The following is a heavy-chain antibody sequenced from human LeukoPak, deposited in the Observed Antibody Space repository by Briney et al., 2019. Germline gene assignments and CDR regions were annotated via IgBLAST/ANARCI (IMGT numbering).Heavy chain of an antibody. CDR2: ISGDGGST. J-gene: IGHJ4*02. CDR3: AKDLVVADTSDGY. D-gene: IGHD2-15*01. Sequence: GGSLRLSCAASGFTFDDYAMQWVRQAPGKGLEWVSLISGDGGSTYYADSVKGRFTISRDNSKNSLYLQMNSLGTEDTALYYCAKDLVVADTSDGYWGQGTQVTVSS. V-gene: IGHV3-43*02. CDR1: GFTFDDYA.